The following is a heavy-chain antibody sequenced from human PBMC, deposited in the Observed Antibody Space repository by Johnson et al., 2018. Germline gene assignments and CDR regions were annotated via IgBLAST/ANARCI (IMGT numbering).Heavy chain of an antibody. V-gene: IGHV4-59*12. Sequence: QVQLQESGPGLVKPSETLSLTCTVSGGSISSYYWSWIRQPPGKGLEWIGYIYYSGSTNYNPSLKSRVTISVDTSKNQFSLKLSSVTAADTAVYYWARDTYYYDSSGYYPYYYYYMDVWGKGTTVTVSS. CDR2: IYYSGST. J-gene: IGHJ6*03. D-gene: IGHD3-22*01. CDR1: GGSISSYY. CDR3: ARDTYYYDSSGYYPYYYYYMDV.